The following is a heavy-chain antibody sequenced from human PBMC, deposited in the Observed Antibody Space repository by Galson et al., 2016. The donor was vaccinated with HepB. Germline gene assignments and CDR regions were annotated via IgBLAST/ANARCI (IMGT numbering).Heavy chain of an antibody. Sequence: SLRLSCAVSGFTFEDYAMHWVRQVPGKGLEWISGISWNSDSINYAISVKGRFTISRDNAKNSLYLQMNSLRAEDTALYYSAKGRRYFDWLLGFDYWGQGILVTVSS. V-gene: IGHV3-9*01. CDR1: GFTFEDYA. J-gene: IGHJ4*02. D-gene: IGHD3-9*01. CDR3: AKGRRYFDWLLGFDY. CDR2: ISWNSDSI.